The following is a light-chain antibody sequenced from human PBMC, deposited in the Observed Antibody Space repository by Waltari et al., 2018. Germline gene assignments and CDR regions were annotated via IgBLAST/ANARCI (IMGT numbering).Light chain of an antibody. Sequence: EIVLTQSPGTLPLSPGERATLSCRASQSVSRALAWYQQKPGQAPRLLIYAASTRATGVPDRFSGSGSGTDFSLTISRLDPEDFVVYYCQHYVNLPVTFGQGTKVEI. J-gene: IGKJ1*01. CDR3: QHYVNLPVT. V-gene: IGKV3-20*01. CDR2: AAS. CDR1: QSVSRA.